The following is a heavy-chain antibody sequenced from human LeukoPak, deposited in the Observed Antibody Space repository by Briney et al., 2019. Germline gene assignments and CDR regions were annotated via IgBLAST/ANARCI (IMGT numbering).Heavy chain of an antibody. J-gene: IGHJ4*02. CDR3: ARDSHSGNYPWD. CDR1: GFTFSRYW. CDR2: INSDGSST. D-gene: IGHD1-26*01. V-gene: IGHV3-74*01. Sequence: GGSLRLSCAASGFTFSRYWLHWVPQAPGKGLVWVSRINSDGSSTTYADSVKGRFTISRDNAKNTLYLQMNILRGEDMAVYYCARDSHSGNYPWDWGPGTLVTVSS.